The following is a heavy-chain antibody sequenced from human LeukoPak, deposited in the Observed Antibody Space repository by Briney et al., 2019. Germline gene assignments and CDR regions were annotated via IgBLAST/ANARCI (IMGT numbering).Heavy chain of an antibody. V-gene: IGHV7-4-1*02. CDR3: ARDYYDSSGYYLDAFDI. J-gene: IGHJ3*02. D-gene: IGHD3-22*01. CDR1: GYTFTSYA. Sequence: GASVKVSCKASGYTFTSYAMNWVRQAPGQGLEWMGWINTNTGNPTYAQGFTGRFVFSLDTSVSTAYLQISSLKAEDTAVYYCARDYYDSSGYYLDAFDIWGQGTMVTVSS. CDR2: INTNTGNP.